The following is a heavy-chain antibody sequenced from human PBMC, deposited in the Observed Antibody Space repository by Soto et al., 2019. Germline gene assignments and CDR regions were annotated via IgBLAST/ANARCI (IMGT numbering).Heavy chain of an antibody. CDR3: ASSTPYSPY. CDR2: INTDGIST. CDR1: GFTFSNYW. J-gene: IGHJ4*02. V-gene: IGHV3-74*01. D-gene: IGHD2-15*01. Sequence: GGSLRLSCAASGFTFSNYWMHWVRQAPGKGLVWVSRINTDGISTIYADSVKGRFTISRDNAKNTLYLQMNSLRAEDTAVYFCASSTPYSPYWGQGTLVTVS.